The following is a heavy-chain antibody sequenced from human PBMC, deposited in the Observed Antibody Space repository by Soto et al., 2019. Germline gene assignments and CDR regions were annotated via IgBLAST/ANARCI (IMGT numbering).Heavy chain of an antibody. D-gene: IGHD1-1*01. CDR2: ISGSGGST. CDR1: GFTFSSYA. CDR3: AKDFSGSPQGKRNDVAIQSIRLPWQGYFDY. Sequence: PGGSLRLSCAASGFTFSSYAMSWVRQAPGKGLEWVSAISGSGGSTYYADSVKGRFTISRDNSKNTLYLQMNSLRAEDTAVYYCAKDFSGSPQGKRNDVAIQSIRLPWQGYFDYRGQGTLVTVS. V-gene: IGHV3-23*01. J-gene: IGHJ4*02.